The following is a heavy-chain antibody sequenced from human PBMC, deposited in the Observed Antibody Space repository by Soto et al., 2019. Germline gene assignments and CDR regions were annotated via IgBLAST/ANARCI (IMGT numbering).Heavy chain of an antibody. Sequence: SLTCTVSGGSISSGGSYWGWIRQPPGKGLEWIGYIYYSGNTILNPSLRSRVTLSVDTSKNQLSLNLSSVTAADTAVYYCVRYCSTTKCPFDYWGQGTLVTVSS. CDR3: VRYCSTTKCPFDY. D-gene: IGHD2-2*01. V-gene: IGHV4-30-4*01. J-gene: IGHJ4*02. CDR2: IYYSGNT. CDR1: GGSISSGGSY.